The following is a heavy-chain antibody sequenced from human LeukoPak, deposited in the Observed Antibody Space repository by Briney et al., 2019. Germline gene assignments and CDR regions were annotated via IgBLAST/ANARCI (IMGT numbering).Heavy chain of an antibody. D-gene: IGHD2-15*01. J-gene: IGHJ6*03. CDR2: ISYSGST. CDR1: GGSISSYY. V-gene: IGHV4-59*01. CDR3: ARTTEGYCRGGSCYYYYYYMDV. Sequence: SETLSLTCSVSGGSISSYYWTCIRQPPGQGLEWIGYISYSGSTNYNPSLKSRVTISVDTSKNQFSLKLSSVTAADTAVYCCARTTEGYCRGGSCYYYYYYMDVWGKGTTVTVSS.